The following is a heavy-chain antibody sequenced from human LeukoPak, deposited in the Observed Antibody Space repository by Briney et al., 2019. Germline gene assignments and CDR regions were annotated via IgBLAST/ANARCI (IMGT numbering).Heavy chain of an antibody. D-gene: IGHD5-18*01. CDR1: GDAISSAGYY. J-gene: IGHJ3*02. CDR2: IYHSGST. V-gene: IGHV4-38-2*02. Sequence: SETLSLTCTVSGDAISSAGYYWGWIRQPPGKGLEWIGIIYHSGSTYFNPSLKSRVTISVDTSKNQFSLKLTSVTAADTAVYYCARDVPTVQLWRTDAFDIWGQGTMVTVSS. CDR3: ARDVPTVQLWRTDAFDI.